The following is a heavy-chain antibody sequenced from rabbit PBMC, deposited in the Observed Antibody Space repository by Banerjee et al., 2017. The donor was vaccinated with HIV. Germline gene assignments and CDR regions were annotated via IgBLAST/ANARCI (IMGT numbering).Heavy chain of an antibody. CDR2: IYVGKGST. D-gene: IGHD6-1*01. J-gene: IGHJ6*01. CDR3: ARKNYATYGYAGMDL. Sequence: QLVESGGGLVTLGGSLKLSCKASGIDFSSYGISWVRQAPGKGLEWIGIIYVGKGSTDYASWVNGRFTISSDNAQNTVDLQMTSLTAADTATYFCARKNYATYGYAGMDLWGPGTLVTVS. CDR1: GIDFSSYG. V-gene: IGHV1S7*01.